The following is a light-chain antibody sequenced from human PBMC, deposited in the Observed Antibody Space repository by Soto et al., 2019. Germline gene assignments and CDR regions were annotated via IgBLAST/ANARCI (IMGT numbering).Light chain of an antibody. Sequence: EIVLTQSPATLSLSPGERATLSCRASQSVSSYLAWYQQKPGQAPRLLIYDASNRATGIPARFSGSGSGTDFTLTISSLEPGDFAVYYCQQRSYWWTF. J-gene: IGKJ1*01. V-gene: IGKV3-11*01. CDR1: QSVSSY. CDR3: QQRSYWWT. CDR2: DAS.